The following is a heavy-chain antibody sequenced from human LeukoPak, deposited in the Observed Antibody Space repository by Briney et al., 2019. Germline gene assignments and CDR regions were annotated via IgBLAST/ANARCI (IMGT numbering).Heavy chain of an antibody. J-gene: IGHJ5*02. D-gene: IGHD1-26*01. V-gene: IGHV1-18*01. CDR3: ARDNSVGDYAWWFDP. CDR2: ISPKSADT. Sequence: GAPVKVSCKASGYSFSDYAITWVRQVPGQGLEWMGWISPKSADTHLAQKLQGRVTLTRDMSTSTDYMELSSLRSEDTAVYYCARDNSVGDYAWWFDPWGQGTLVTVSS. CDR1: GYSFSDYA.